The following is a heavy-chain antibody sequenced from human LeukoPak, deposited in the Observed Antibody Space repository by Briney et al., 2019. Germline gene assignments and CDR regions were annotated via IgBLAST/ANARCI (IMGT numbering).Heavy chain of an antibody. Sequence: GGSLRLSCAASGLTFSIHWMNWVRQAPGKGLECVANINQDGSDKYYVDSVKGRFTISRDNTKNSLYLQMNSLRVEDTALYYCTKDLRYYYADNHSEMDEHDYWGQGTLVTVSS. J-gene: IGHJ4*02. CDR1: GLTFSIHW. D-gene: IGHD4-23*01. CDR3: TKDLRYYYADNHSEMDEHDY. V-gene: IGHV3-7*01. CDR2: INQDGSDK.